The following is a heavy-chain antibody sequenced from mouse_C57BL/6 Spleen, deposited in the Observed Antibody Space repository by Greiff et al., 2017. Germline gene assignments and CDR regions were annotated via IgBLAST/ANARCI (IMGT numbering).Heavy chain of an antibody. D-gene: IGHD2-1*01. V-gene: IGHV5-9-1*02. CDR1: GFTFSSYA. CDR3: TRDGYGNPQAMDY. J-gene: IGHJ4*01. CDR2: ISSGGDYI. Sequence: DVMLVESGEGLVKPGGSLKLSCAASGFTFSSYAMSWVRQTPEKRLEWVAYISSGGDYIYYADTVKGRFTISRDNARNTLYLQMSSLKSEDTAMYYCTRDGYGNPQAMDYWGQGTSVTVSS.